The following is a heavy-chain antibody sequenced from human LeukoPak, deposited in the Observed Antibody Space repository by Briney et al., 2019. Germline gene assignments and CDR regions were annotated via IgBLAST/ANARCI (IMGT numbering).Heavy chain of an antibody. J-gene: IGHJ3*02. Sequence: GGSLRLSCAASGFTFSSYGMHWVRQAPGKGLEWVAVIWYDESNKYYADSVKGRFTFSRDNSKNTLYLQMNSLRAEDTAVYYCARRHPALDAFDIWGQGTMVTVSS. CDR1: GFTFSSYG. CDR3: ARRHPALDAFDI. D-gene: IGHD2-2*01. CDR2: IWYDESNK. V-gene: IGHV3-33*01.